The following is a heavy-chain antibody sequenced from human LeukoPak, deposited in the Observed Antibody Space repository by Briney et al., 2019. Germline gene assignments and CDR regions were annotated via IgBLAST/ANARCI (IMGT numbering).Heavy chain of an antibody. Sequence: SQTLSLTCAISGDSLFTGGVAWNWIRQSPSRGLEWLGRTYYRSQWYNDYAVSVKSRITINPDTSKNQFSLQLNSVTPEDAATYYCAGGRVSAFDYWGQGTLVSVSS. V-gene: IGHV6-1*01. J-gene: IGHJ4*02. CDR3: AGGRVSAFDY. CDR1: GDSLFTGGVA. CDR2: TYYRSQWYN.